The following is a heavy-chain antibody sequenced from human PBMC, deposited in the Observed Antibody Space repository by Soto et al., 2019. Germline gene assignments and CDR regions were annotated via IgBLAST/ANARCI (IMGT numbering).Heavy chain of an antibody. J-gene: IGHJ6*02. D-gene: IGHD3-9*01. V-gene: IGHV1-69*13. CDR1: GGTFSSSS. CDR3: ARGLTYFDILTGYYRHYFYYGMDV. CDR2: IIPIFGTA. Sequence: VASVKVSCKASGGTFSSSSISWVRQAPGQGLEWMGGIIPIFGTANYTQKFQGRVTITADESTSTAYMELSSLRSEDTAVYYCARGLTYFDILTGYYRHYFYYGMDVWGQENRVTVSS.